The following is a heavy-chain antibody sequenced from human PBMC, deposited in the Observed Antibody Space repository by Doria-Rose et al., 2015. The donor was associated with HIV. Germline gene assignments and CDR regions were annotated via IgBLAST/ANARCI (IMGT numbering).Heavy chain of an antibody. CDR2: IIPIFGTA. D-gene: IGHD6-19*01. CDR3: ARGEEQWLPRAEYFQH. J-gene: IGHJ1*01. V-gene: IGHV1-69*12. Sequence: QVQPVQSGAEVKKPGSSVKVSCKASGGTFSSYAISWVRQAPGQGLEWMGGIIPIFGTANYAQKFQGRVTITADESTSTAYMELSSLRSEDTAVYYCARGEEQWLPRAEYFQHWGQGTLVAVSS. CDR1: GGTFSSYA.